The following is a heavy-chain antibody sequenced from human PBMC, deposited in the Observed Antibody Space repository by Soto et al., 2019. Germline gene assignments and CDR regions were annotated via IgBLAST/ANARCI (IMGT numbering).Heavy chain of an antibody. D-gene: IGHD3-10*01. CDR1: GGSISSYY. Sequence: PSETLSLTCNVSGGSISSYYWSWIRQPPGKGLEWIGYIYYSGSTNYNPSLKSRVTISVDTSKNQFSLKLNSMTAADTAVYYCARALSMVRGAASYYFDYWGHGTLVTVSS. CDR3: ARALSMVRGAASYYFDY. J-gene: IGHJ4*01. V-gene: IGHV4-59*08. CDR2: IYYSGST.